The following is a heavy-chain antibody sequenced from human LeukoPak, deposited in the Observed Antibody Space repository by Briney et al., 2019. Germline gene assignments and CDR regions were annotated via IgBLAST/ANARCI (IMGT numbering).Heavy chain of an antibody. Sequence: SETLSLTCAVSGGSISSSNWCSWVRQPPGKGLEWIGEIHHSGSTNYNPSLKSRVTISVDKSKNQFSLRLSSVTAADTAVYYCAREGTPYGSYSLHPDYWGQGTLVTVSS. J-gene: IGHJ4*02. D-gene: IGHD1-26*01. CDR2: IHHSGST. CDR3: AREGTPYGSYSLHPDY. V-gene: IGHV4-4*02. CDR1: GGSISSSNW.